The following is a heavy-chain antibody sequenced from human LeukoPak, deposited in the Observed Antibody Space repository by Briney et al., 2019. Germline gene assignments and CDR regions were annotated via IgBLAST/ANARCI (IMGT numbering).Heavy chain of an antibody. V-gene: IGHV1-2*04. Sequence: ASVKVSCRASGYTFTGYYMHWVRQAPGQGLEWMGWINPNSGGTNYAQKFQGWVTMTRDTSISTAYMELSRLRSDDTAVYYCASSGGFWSGYYPFDYWGQGTLVTVSS. CDR1: GYTFTGYY. D-gene: IGHD3-3*01. CDR2: INPNSGGT. CDR3: ASSGGFWSGYYPFDY. J-gene: IGHJ4*02.